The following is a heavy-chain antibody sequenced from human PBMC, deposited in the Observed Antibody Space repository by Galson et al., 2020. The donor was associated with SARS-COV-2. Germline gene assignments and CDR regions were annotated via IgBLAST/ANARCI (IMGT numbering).Heavy chain of an antibody. V-gene: IGHV6-1*01. J-gene: IGHJ6*02. CDR2: TYYRSKWYN. D-gene: IGHD2-2*01. CDR1: GDSVSSNSAA. CDR3: ASEDIVVVPAAPGVYYYYGMDV. Sequence: SQSLSLTCAISGDSVSSNSAAWNWIRQSPSRGLEWLGRTYYRSKWYNDYAVSMKSRITINPDTSKNQFSLQLNSVTPEDTAVYYCASEDIVVVPAAPGVYYYYGMDVWGQGTTVTVSS.